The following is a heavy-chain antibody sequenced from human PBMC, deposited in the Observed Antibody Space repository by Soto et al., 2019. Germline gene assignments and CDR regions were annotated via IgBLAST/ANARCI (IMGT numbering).Heavy chain of an antibody. CDR3: ARLRNHYLMAF. J-gene: IGHJ6*03. V-gene: IGHV4-59*08. D-gene: IGHD1-1*01. CDR1: GGSISGLY. Sequence: SETLSLTCSVSGGSISGLYWSWVRQPPGRGLEWIGWIYYSGTTNYNPSLKSRVTISVDTSKNQFSLKLSSVTAADTAIYYCARLRNHYLMAFWGKGTTVTVSS. CDR2: IYYSGTT.